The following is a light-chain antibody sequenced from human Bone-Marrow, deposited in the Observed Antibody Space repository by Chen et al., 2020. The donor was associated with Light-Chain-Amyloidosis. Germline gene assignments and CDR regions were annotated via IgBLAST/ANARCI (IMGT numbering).Light chain of an antibody. Sequence: QSALTQPASVSGSPGQSLTISCTGTSSDVGGDTHVSWYQQHPDKAPKLMIYAVTNRPSWVPDRFSGSKSDNTASLTISGLQTEDEADYFCSSYTITNTLVFGSGTRVTVL. CDR3: SSYTITNTLV. J-gene: IGLJ1*01. V-gene: IGLV2-14*01. CDR1: SSDVGGDTH. CDR2: AVT.